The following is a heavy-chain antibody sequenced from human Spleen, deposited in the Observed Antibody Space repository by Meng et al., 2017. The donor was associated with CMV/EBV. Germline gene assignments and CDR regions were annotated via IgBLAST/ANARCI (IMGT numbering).Heavy chain of an antibody. CDR2: IKSKTDGGTT. Sequence: GESLKISCAASGFTFSNAWMSWVRQAPGKGLEWVGRIKSKTDGGTTDYAAPVKGRFTISRDDSKNTLYLQMNSLKTEDTAVYYCTTDRWDGNVLRFLEWLPYYYYYGMDVWGQGTTVTVSS. D-gene: IGHD3-3*01. V-gene: IGHV3-15*01. CDR1: GFTFSNAW. J-gene: IGHJ6*02. CDR3: TTDRWDGNVLRFLEWLPYYYYYGMDV.